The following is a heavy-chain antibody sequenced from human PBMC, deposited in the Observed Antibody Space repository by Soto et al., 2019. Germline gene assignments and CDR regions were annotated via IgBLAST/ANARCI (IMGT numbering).Heavy chain of an antibody. CDR1: GYTFTSYG. V-gene: IGHV1-18*01. CDR2: ISAYNGNT. J-gene: IGHJ4*02. CDR3: ARGVGASYYFDY. D-gene: IGHD1-26*01. Sequence: QVQLVQSGAEVKKPGASVKVSCKASGYTFTSYGISCVRQAPGQGLEWMGWISAYNGNTNYAQMRQGRVTMTTDTSTSTAYMELMILRSEDTAVYYCARGVGASYYFDYWGQGNLVTVSA.